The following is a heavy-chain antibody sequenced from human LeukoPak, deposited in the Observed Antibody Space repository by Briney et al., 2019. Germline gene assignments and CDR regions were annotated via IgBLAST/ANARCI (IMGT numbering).Heavy chain of an antibody. CDR3: ARAPSPNWFDP. CDR1: GYTFTSYW. Sequence: KVSCKASGYTFTSYWIGWVRQMPGKGLEWMGITYPGDSDTRYSPSFQGQVTISADKSISTAYLQWSSLKASDTAMYYCARAPSPNWFDPWGQGTLVTVSS. J-gene: IGHJ5*02. V-gene: IGHV5-51*01. CDR2: TYPGDSDT.